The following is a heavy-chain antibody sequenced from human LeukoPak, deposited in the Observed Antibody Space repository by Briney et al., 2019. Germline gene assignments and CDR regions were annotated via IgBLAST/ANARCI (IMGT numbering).Heavy chain of an antibody. CDR3: ARDRGIAATLVDY. CDR1: GFTFSSCA. V-gene: IGHV3-30*04. D-gene: IGHD6-13*01. Sequence: GGSLRLSCAASGFTFSSCAMPWVRQAPGKGLEWVAVISYDGSNKYYADSVKGRFTISRDNSKNTLYLQMNSLRAEDTAVYYCARDRGIAATLVDYWGQGTLVTVSS. J-gene: IGHJ4*02. CDR2: ISYDGSNK.